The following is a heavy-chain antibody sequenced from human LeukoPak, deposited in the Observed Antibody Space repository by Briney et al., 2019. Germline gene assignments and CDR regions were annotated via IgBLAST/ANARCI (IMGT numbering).Heavy chain of an antibody. D-gene: IGHD5-18*01. CDR1: GFTFSSYA. J-gene: IGHJ4*02. V-gene: IGHV3-64*01. Sequence: GGSLRLSCAASGFTFSSYAMHWVRQAPGKGLEYVSAISSNGGSTYYANSVKGRFTISRDNAKNSLYLQMNSLRAEDTAVYYCARDRHVLGFEYSYGYDYWGQGTLVTVSS. CDR2: ISSNGGST. CDR3: ARDRHVLGFEYSYGYDY.